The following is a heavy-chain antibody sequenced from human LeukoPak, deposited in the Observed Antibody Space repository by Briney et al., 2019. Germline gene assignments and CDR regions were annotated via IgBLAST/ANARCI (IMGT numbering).Heavy chain of an antibody. CDR1: GGSFSGYY. J-gene: IGHJ5*02. Sequence: SVTLSLTCAVYGGSFSGYYWSWIRQPPGKGLEWIGEINHSGSTNYNPSLKSRVTISVDTSKNQFSLKLSSVTAADTAVYYCARGPNYDILTGTPRGWFDPWGQGTLVTVSS. CDR3: ARGPNYDILTGTPRGWFDP. V-gene: IGHV4-34*01. D-gene: IGHD3-9*01. CDR2: INHSGST.